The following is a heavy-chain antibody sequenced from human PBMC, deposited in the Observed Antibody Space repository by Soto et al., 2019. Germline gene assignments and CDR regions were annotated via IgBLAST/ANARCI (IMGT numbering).Heavy chain of an antibody. CDR3: AAQDCSGGSCYSNLFDP. CDR2: MNPNSGNT. D-gene: IGHD2-15*01. V-gene: IGHV1-8*01. Sequence: GASVKVSCKASGYTFTSYDINWVRQATGQGLEWLGWMNPNSGNTCYAQKFQGRVTMTRNTSISTAYMELSSLRSEDTAVYYCAAQDCSGGSCYSNLFDPWGQGTLVTVSS. J-gene: IGHJ5*02. CDR1: GYTFTSYD.